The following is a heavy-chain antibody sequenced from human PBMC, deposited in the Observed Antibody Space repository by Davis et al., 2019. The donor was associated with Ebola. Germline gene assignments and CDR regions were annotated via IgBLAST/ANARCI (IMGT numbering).Heavy chain of an antibody. V-gene: IGHV4-59*05. CDR2: IYYSGST. CDR1: GGSISSYY. CDR3: ARGWVEYSSSSCWFDP. Sequence: SETLSLTCTVSGGSISSYYWSWIRQPPGKGLEWIGSIYYSGSTYYNPSLKSRVTISVDTSKNQFSLKLSSVTAADTAVYYCARGWVEYSSSSCWFDPWGQGTLVTVSS. J-gene: IGHJ5*02. D-gene: IGHD6-6*01.